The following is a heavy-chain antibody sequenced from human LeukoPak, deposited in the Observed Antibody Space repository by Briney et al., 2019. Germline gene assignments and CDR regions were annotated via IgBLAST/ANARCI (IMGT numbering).Heavy chain of an antibody. V-gene: IGHV1-18*01. D-gene: IGHD1-1*01. J-gene: IGHJ6*02. Sequence: ASVKVSCKASGYTFTSYGISWVRQAPGQGLEWMGWISAYNGNTNYAQKLQGRVTMTTDTSTSTAYMELRSLRSDDTAVYYCARDRDWNDGLTAYYYYGMDVWGQGTTVTVSS. CDR3: ARDRDWNDGLTAYYYYGMDV. CDR2: ISAYNGNT. CDR1: GYTFTSYG.